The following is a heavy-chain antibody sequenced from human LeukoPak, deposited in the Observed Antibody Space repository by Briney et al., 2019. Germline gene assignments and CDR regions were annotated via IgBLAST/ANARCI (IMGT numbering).Heavy chain of an antibody. CDR1: GFYFANYA. D-gene: IGHD3-10*01. Sequence: GGSLRLSCVASGFYFANYAMSWVRQAPGKGLEWVGRIKTKSEGGTTDYAAPAKGRFTISRDDSKNALFLQMDSLKSDDTAMYYCTTEFKELGSFFYFYYMDVWGTGTTVTISS. V-gene: IGHV3-15*01. CDR2: IKTKSEGGTT. CDR3: TTEFKELGSFFYFYYMDV. J-gene: IGHJ6*03.